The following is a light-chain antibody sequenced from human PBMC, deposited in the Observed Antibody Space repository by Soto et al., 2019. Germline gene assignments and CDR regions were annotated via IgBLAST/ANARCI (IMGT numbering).Light chain of an antibody. CDR1: QSISTY. CDR3: QQSYSTPEALT. J-gene: IGKJ4*01. V-gene: IGKV1-39*01. CDR2: AAS. Sequence: DIQMTQSPSSLSASVGDRVTITCRASQSISTYLNWYQQKPGKAPKVLIYAASSLQSGVPSRFSGSGSRTDFTLTISSLQPEDFATYYCQQSYSTPEALTFGGGTKVEIK.